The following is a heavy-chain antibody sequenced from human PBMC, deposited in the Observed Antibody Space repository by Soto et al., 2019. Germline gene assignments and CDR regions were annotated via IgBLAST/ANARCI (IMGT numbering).Heavy chain of an antibody. D-gene: IGHD2-8*01. CDR1: GFTFGTYA. CDR2: ISGGGDAT. CDR3: AKARTRSYADALDI. J-gene: IGHJ3*02. V-gene: IGHV3-23*01. Sequence: PGGSLRLSCAASGFTFGTYAFSWVRQAPGKGLEWVSVISGGGDATYYPDSVRGRFTISRDNSKNTLYLQTNSLRAEDTAVYYCAKARTRSYADALDIWGQGTLVTVSS.